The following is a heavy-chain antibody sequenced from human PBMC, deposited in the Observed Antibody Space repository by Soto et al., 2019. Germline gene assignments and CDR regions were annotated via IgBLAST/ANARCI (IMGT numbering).Heavy chain of an antibody. CDR2: VHHSWGS. Sequence: QVQLQESGPGLVKPSETLSLSCTVSGGSISSYYWSWFRQSPGKRMEWIGYVHHSWGSSYNPSLQIRVAISLHTSKSQFSLKVTSVTATDTAVSYCARQGFGPLPGLVDVWGQGTTVTVSS. J-gene: IGHJ6*02. CDR1: GGSISSYY. D-gene: IGHD3-10*01. V-gene: IGHV4-59*08. CDR3: ARQGFGPLPGLVDV.